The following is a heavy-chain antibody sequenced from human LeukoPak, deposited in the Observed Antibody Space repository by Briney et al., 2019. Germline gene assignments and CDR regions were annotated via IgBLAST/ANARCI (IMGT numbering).Heavy chain of an antibody. J-gene: IGHJ6*02. CDR1: GFTFDDYA. V-gene: IGHV3-9*01. CDR2: ISWNSGSI. CDR3: AKDMGDSSGYYYYSMDV. D-gene: IGHD3-22*01. Sequence: PGGSLRLSCAASGFTFDDYAMHWVRQAPGKGLEGVSGISWNSGSIDYADSVKGRFTISRDNAKNSLYLQMNSLRAEDTALYYCAKDMGDSSGYYYYSMDVWGQGTTVTVSS.